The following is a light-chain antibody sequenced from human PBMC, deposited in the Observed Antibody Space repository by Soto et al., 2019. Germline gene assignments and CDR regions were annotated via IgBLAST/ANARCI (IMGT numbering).Light chain of an antibody. CDR3: QQSYSTPPWT. J-gene: IGKJ1*01. CDR1: QINRRY. V-gene: IGKV1-39*01. Sequence: IQLTQSPSSLSASVRYKVTITWRTSQINRRYLNWVQQKPAKAPKLLINDPSSLQTGVPSRFSGRGSGTDFSLTISSLQPEDFATYYCQQSYSTPPWTFGQGTKVDIK. CDR2: DPS.